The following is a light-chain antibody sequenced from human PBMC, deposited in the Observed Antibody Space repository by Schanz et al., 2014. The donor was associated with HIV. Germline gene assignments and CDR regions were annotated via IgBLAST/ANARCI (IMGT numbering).Light chain of an antibody. Sequence: QSALTQPPSASGSPGQSVTISCIGTSNDIGSYNYVSWYQQHPGKAPKLMIYEVTKRPSGVPDRISGSKSGNTASLTVSGLQAEDEADYYCTSKGDINKFMVFGGGTKLPVL. CDR3: TSKGDINKFMV. V-gene: IGLV2-8*01. CDR2: EVT. CDR1: SNDIGSYNY. J-gene: IGLJ2*01.